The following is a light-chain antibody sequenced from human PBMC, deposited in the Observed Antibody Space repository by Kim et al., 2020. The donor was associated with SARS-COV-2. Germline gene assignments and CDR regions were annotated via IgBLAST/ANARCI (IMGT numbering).Light chain of an antibody. V-gene: IGKV1-9*01. Sequence: SVGDRVTITCRASQGISTYLAWYQQKPGKVPKLLIYAASTLQSGVPSRFSGSGSGTEFTLTISSLQPEDFATYYCQQLNSYPSLTFGPGTKVDIK. CDR1: QGISTY. J-gene: IGKJ3*01. CDR2: AAS. CDR3: QQLNSYPSLT.